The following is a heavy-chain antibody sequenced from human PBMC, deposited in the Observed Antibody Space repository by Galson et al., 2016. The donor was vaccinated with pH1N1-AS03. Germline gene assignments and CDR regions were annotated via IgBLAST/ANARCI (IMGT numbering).Heavy chain of an antibody. V-gene: IGHV3-43D*03. CDR1: GFTFDDYA. J-gene: IGHJ5*01. D-gene: IGHD3-22*01. CDR2: INWEGAST. Sequence: SLRLSCAASGFTFDDYAMHWVRQAPGKGLEWVSLINWEGASTYYADSVQGRFTVSRDNSKNSLYLQMNSLRAEDTALYYCAKAGRYSESNGYYSLTSWGHGTLVTVSS. CDR3: AKAGRYSESNGYYSLTS.